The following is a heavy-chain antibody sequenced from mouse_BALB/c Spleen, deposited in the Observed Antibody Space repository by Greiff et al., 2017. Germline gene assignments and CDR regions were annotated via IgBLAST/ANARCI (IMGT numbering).Heavy chain of an antibody. CDR2: ISSGGSYT. D-gene: IGHD1-1*01. CDR3: VREGLYYGSSPRYWYFDV. Sequence: EVKLVESGGDLVKPGGSLKLSCAASGFTFSSYGMSWVRQTPDKRLEWVATISSGGSYTYYPDSVKGRFTISRDNAKNTLYLQMSSLKSEDTAMYYCVREGLYYGSSPRYWYFDVWGAGTTVTVSS. CDR1: GFTFSSYG. J-gene: IGHJ1*01. V-gene: IGHV5-6*01.